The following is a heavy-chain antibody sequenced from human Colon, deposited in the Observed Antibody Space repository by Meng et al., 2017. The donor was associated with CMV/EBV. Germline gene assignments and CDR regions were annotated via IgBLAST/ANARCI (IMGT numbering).Heavy chain of an antibody. CDR2: INHSGST. CDR3: ARSRYCSSASCPMRSYYFDY. CDR1: GWSFSGYY. D-gene: IGHD2-2*01. J-gene: IGHJ4*02. Sequence: SETLSLTCAVHGWSFSGYYWSWIRQPPGKGLEWIGEINHSGSTNYNPSLKSRVTISVDTSKNQFSLKLSSVTAADTAVYYCARSRYCSSASCPMRSYYFDYWGQGTLVTVSS. V-gene: IGHV4-34*01.